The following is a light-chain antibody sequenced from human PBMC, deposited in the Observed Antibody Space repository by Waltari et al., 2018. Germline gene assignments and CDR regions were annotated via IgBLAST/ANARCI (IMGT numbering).Light chain of an antibody. CDR3: QAWDSSTARVV. J-gene: IGLJ2*01. CDR2: PDG. Sequence: SYELTQPPSVSLSPGQTASITCPGAKLGDKYACWYQQKPGQSPGLVIYPDGTRPAGIPERFSGSNSGNTATLTISGTQAMDEADYYCQAWDSSTARVVFGGGTKLTVL. V-gene: IGLV3-1*01. CDR1: KLGDKY.